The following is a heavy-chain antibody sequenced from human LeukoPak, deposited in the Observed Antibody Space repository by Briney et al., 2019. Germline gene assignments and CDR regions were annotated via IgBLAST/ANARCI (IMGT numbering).Heavy chain of an antibody. CDR1: GFTFRSYW. Sequence: PGGSLRLSCGASGFTFRSYWMTWGRQAPGKGLERVANIKQEGSEKYYVDAVKGRFTISRDNAKNSLYLQMNSQRAEDTAVYYCVKSYYDSSGILNWGQGTLVTVSS. D-gene: IGHD3-10*01. CDR3: VKSYYDSSGILN. CDR2: IKQEGSEK. V-gene: IGHV3-7*01. J-gene: IGHJ4*02.